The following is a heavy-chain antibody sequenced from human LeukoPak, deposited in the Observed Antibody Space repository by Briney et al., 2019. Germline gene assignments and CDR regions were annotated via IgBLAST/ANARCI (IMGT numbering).Heavy chain of an antibody. Sequence: PGGSLRLSCAGSGFPFSGYSMNWVRQTPGKGLEWVSSMSILSGITYYAESVKGRFTISRGNSKNSLYLQMNSLRSEDTAVYFCVKGGQWLITNWGQGTPVTVSS. CDR1: GFPFSGYS. D-gene: IGHD6-19*01. J-gene: IGHJ4*02. CDR3: VKGGQWLITN. V-gene: IGHV3-21*04. CDR2: MSILSGIT.